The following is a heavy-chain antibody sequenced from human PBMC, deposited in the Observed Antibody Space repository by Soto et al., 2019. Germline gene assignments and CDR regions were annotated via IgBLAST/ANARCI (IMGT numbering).Heavy chain of an antibody. CDR2: IYFSGST. Sequence: PSETLSLTCTVSGGSVSSGSYYWSWIRQPPGKALGWIGYIYFSGSTYYNPSLKSRVTMSLDVSRNQFSLNLTSVTAADTAVYYCARVNRQERASDYWGHGSLVTVS. D-gene: IGHD1-26*01. CDR1: GGSVSSGSYY. V-gene: IGHV4-61*01. CDR3: ARVNRQERASDY. J-gene: IGHJ4*01.